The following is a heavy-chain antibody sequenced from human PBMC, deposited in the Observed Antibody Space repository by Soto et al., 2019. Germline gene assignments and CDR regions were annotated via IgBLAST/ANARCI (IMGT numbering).Heavy chain of an antibody. CDR3: AKVPRYXXXXEPAAY. D-gene: IGHD3-16*02. CDR2: ISVSGGST. V-gene: IGHV3-23*01. J-gene: IGHJ4*02. Sequence: GGSLRLSCAASRFTFSSYAVCMVRQAPGKGLEWVSSISVSGGSTDYADSVKGRFTISRDNSKNTLYLQMNSLRAEDTAVYYCAKVPRYXXXXEPAAYWGPGTLVTVSS. CDR1: RFTFSSYA.